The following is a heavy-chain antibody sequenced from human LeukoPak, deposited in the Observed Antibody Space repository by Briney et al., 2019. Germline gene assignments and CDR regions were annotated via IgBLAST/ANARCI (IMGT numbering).Heavy chain of an antibody. CDR2: ISGSGGST. Sequence: GGPLRLSCAASGFTFSSYAMSWVRQAPGKGLEWVSAISGSGGSTYYADSVKGRFTISRDNSKNTLYLQMNSLRAEDTAVYYCATGGVVVPAADLYYYGMDVWGQGTTVTVSS. V-gene: IGHV3-23*01. J-gene: IGHJ6*02. CDR1: GFTFSSYA. D-gene: IGHD2-2*01. CDR3: ATGGVVVPAADLYYYGMDV.